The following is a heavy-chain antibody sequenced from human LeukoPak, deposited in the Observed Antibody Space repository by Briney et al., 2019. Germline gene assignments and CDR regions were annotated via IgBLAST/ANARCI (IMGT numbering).Heavy chain of an antibody. V-gene: IGHV4-61*02. CDR1: GGSISSGIYY. Sequence: NPSQTLSLTCTVSGGSISSGIYYWSWIRQPAGKGLEWIGRIYTSGSTNYNPSLKSRVTISVDTSKNQFSLKLSSVTAADTAVYYCASNFGVVTLYYLDYWGQGTLVTVSS. CDR3: ASNFGVVTLYYLDY. D-gene: IGHD3-3*01. J-gene: IGHJ4*02. CDR2: IYTSGST.